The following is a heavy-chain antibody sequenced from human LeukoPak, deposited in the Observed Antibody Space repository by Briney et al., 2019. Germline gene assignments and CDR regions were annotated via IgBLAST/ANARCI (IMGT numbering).Heavy chain of an antibody. CDR2: IYTSGST. V-gene: IGHV4-61*02. CDR1: GGSISSGSYY. J-gene: IGHJ6*03. Sequence: PSQTLSLTCTVSGGSISSGSYYWSWIRQPAGKGLEWIGRIYTSGSTNYNPSLKSRVTISVDTSKNQFSLKLSSVTAADTAVYYCARAKGALLPFSGSYDLIYMDVWGKGTTVTISS. D-gene: IGHD3-10*01. CDR3: ARAKGALLPFSGSYDLIYMDV.